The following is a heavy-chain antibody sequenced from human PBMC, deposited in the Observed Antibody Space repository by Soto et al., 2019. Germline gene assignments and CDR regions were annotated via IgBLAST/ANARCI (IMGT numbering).Heavy chain of an antibody. V-gene: IGHV3-21*01. Sequence: GGSLRLSCAASGFTFSSYSMNWVRQAPGKGLEWVSSISSSSSYIYYADSVKGRFTISRDNAKNSLYLQMNSLRAEDTAVYYCARARIAVAGTIFDYWGQGTLVTVSS. J-gene: IGHJ4*02. D-gene: IGHD6-19*01. CDR2: ISSSSSYI. CDR3: ARARIAVAGTIFDY. CDR1: GFTFSSYS.